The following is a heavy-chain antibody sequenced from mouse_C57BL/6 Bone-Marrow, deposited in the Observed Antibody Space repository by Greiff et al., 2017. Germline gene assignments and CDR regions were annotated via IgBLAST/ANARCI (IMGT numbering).Heavy chain of an antibody. V-gene: IGHV1-50*01. CDR3: AREGYYGSSYYWYFDV. D-gene: IGHD1-1*01. CDR2: IDPSDSDT. CDR1: GYTFTSYW. J-gene: IGHJ1*03. Sequence: VQLQQPGAELVKPGASVKLSCKASGYTFTSYWMQWVKQRPGQGLEWIGEIDPSDSDTNYNQKFKGKATLTVDTSSSTAYMQLSSLTSEDSAVYYCAREGYYGSSYYWYFDVWGTGTTVTVSS.